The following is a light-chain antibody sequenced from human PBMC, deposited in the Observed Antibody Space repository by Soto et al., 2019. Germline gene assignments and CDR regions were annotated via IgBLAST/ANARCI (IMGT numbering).Light chain of an antibody. CDR3: QQYGSSPTWT. J-gene: IGKJ1*01. Sequence: EIVLTQSPGTLSLSPGERATLSCRASQSVSSSYLAWYQQKPGQAPRLLIYGASSRATGIPDRFSGSGSGTDFSLTISSLEPEDFEVYYCQQYGSSPTWTCGQGTKVESK. V-gene: IGKV3-20*01. CDR2: GAS. CDR1: QSVSSSY.